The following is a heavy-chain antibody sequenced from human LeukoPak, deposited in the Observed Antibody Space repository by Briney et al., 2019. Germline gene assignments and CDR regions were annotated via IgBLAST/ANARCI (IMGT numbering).Heavy chain of an antibody. CDR3: ARSGSYCSSTSCSEEYYYYYYYMDV. CDR2: INPNSGGT. J-gene: IGHJ6*03. V-gene: IGHV1-2*02. D-gene: IGHD2-2*01. CDR1: GYTFTGYY. Sequence: ASVKVSCKASGYTFTGYYMHWVRQAPGQGLEWMGWINPNSGGTNYAQKFQGRVTMTRDTPISTAYMELSRLRSDDTAVYYCARSGSYCSSTSCSEEYYYYYYYMDVWGKGTTVTVSS.